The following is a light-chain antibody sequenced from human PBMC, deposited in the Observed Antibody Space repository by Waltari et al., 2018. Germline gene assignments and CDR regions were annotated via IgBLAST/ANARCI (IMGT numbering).Light chain of an antibody. CDR1: HSVNWY. V-gene: IGKV3-11*01. J-gene: IGKJ4*01. CDR3: QQRRNWPLT. CDR2: DAS. Sequence: EIVLTQSPATLPLSPAERATISCRASHSVNWYLAWYQQRPGQAPRLLIYDASNRATGIPARFSGSGSETDFTLTISSLQPEDSAVYYCQQRRNWPLTFGGGTKVEIK.